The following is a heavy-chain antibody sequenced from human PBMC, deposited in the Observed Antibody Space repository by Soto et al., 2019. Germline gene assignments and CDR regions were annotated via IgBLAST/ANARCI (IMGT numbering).Heavy chain of an antibody. CDR1: GDSVSLDTAT. D-gene: IGHD4-4*01. V-gene: IGHV6-1*01. CDR3: APGGLQTFDS. Sequence: SQTLARTCAISGDSVSLDTATCNSIKQSPSRGLEWLARTYYRSRWLFDYAASVKSRVMLNADSSQNQVSLQLNSVTPEDTAVSYCAPGGLQTFDSWGQGTLVTVSS. CDR2: TYYRSRWLF. J-gene: IGHJ4*02.